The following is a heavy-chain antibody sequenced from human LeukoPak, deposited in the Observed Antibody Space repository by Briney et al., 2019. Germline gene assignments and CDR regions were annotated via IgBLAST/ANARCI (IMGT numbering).Heavy chain of an antibody. D-gene: IGHD2-15*01. CDR3: ARELPFED. V-gene: IGHV3-53*01. CDR1: GFTVSSNY. Sequence: QSGGSLRLSCAASGFTVSSNYMAWVRRPPAKGLEWVSILYSAGFTYYADSVKGRFTISRDNSKNTVYLQMHSLRAEDTAVYYCARELPFEDWGQGSLVTVSS. CDR2: LYSAGFT. J-gene: IGHJ4*02.